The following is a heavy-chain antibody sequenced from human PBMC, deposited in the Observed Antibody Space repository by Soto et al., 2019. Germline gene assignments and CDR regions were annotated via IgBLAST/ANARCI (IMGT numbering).Heavy chain of an antibody. D-gene: IGHD4-4*01. CDR1: GFSFSPSG. Sequence: LVESGGGVAQPGRSLRLSCRTSGFSFSPSGMHWVRQAPGKGLEWVGIIWNDGSTTHYADSVKGRFTISRDNSKNTLYLQMNSLRDEDTAVYYCARDGSHYDVDYWGQGTLVTVSS. CDR2: IWNDGSTT. J-gene: IGHJ4*02. CDR3: ARDGSHYDVDY. V-gene: IGHV3-33*01.